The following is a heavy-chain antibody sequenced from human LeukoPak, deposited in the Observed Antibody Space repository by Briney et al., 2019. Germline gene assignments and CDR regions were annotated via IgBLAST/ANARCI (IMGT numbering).Heavy chain of an antibody. J-gene: IGHJ4*02. CDR1: GGSISNYH. CDR3: ARFYELIFDC. D-gene: IGHD3-16*01. V-gene: IGHV4-59*01. Sequence: TETLSLTCTFSGGSISNYHWSWIRPPPAKQLEWIGYIYYSGSNNYNPSLNSRVTISVGTSKDQFSLKLSSVTAADSAVYYCARFYELIFDCWGEGTLVTVYS. CDR2: IYYSGSN.